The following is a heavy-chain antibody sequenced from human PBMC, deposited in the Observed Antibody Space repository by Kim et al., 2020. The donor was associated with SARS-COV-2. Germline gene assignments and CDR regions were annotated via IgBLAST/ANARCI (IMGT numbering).Heavy chain of an antibody. CDR1: GFTFSDSA. D-gene: IGHD6-13*01. CDR3: TRVPPYSNSWWDAFDI. V-gene: IGHV3-73*01. J-gene: IGHJ3*02. CDR2: IRSKANSYAK. Sequence: GGSLRLSCAASGFTFSDSAMYWVRQASGKGLEWVGRIRSKANSYAKAYAASVKGRFTISRDDTKNTAYLQMNSLKAEDTAVYYCTRVPPYSNSWWDAFDIWGQGTMVTVSS.